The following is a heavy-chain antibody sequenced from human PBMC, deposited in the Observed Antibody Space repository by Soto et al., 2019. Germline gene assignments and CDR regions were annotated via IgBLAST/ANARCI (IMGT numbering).Heavy chain of an antibody. D-gene: IGHD1-7*01. V-gene: IGHV4-4*07. CDR2: MHHSGST. CDR3: ASAHFEIWNYYYFYYFDF. Sequence: LSETLSLTCNVSGDSINSYYWSWIRQSAGKGREWVGRMHHSGSTKYKPGLKRRVGMSEKTSKNQFSLQLNSVTAADTGVYYCASAHFEIWNYYYFYYFDFWGQGTLVTVSS. CDR1: GDSINSYY. J-gene: IGHJ4*02.